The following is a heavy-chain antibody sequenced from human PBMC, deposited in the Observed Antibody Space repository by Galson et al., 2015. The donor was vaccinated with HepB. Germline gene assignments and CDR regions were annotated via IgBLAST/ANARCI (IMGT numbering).Heavy chain of an antibody. CDR1: GFTFSSYT. CDR3: ARIALSGSYWYFDY. J-gene: IGHJ4*02. CDR2: ISTTSDSK. Sequence: SLRLSCAASGFTFSSYTMNWVRQAPGKGLEWISYISTTSDSKFSADSVKGRFIISRDNAKNSLYLQMNSLRAEDTAVYYCARIALSGSYWYFDYWGQGTLVTVSS. D-gene: IGHD1-26*01. V-gene: IGHV3-48*01.